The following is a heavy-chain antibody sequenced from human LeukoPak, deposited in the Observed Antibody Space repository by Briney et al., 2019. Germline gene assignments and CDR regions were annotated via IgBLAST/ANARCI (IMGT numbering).Heavy chain of an antibody. D-gene: IGHD3-9*01. Sequence: PSETLSLTCAVYGGSFSGNYWSCIRQPPGKGLEWIGQINHSGSTNYNPSLKSRVTISVDTSKNQFSLKLSSVTAADTAVYYCARGRNVLRYFDWLSFFDYWGQGTLVTGSS. V-gene: IGHV4-34*01. CDR2: INHSGST. CDR3: ARGRNVLRYFDWLSFFDY. J-gene: IGHJ4*02. CDR1: GGSFSGNY.